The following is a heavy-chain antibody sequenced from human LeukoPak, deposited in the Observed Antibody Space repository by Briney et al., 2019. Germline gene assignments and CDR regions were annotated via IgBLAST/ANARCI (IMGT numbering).Heavy chain of an antibody. V-gene: IGHV4-61*05. CDR1: GGSISSSSYY. D-gene: IGHD5-12*01. Sequence: SETLSLTCTVSGGSISSSSYYWGWIRQPPGKGLEWIGRISTSGTTIYNPSLKSRVTMSVDTSKNQFSLKLSSVTAADTAVYYCARLGYSGYDLHYWGQGTLVTVSS. CDR2: ISTSGTT. CDR3: ARLGYSGYDLHY. J-gene: IGHJ4*02.